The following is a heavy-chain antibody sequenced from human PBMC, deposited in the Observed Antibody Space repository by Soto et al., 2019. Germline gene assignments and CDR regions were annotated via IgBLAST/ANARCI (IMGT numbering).Heavy chain of an antibody. CDR2: IYNSGGT. D-gene: IGHD3-16*02. CDR1: GGSISNYF. J-gene: IGHJ4*02. CDR3: ARGDMLTFGGIVVIYRPFDY. V-gene: IGHV4-59*01. Sequence: SETLSLTCTVSGGSISNYFWSWIRQPPGKGLEWIGYIYNSGGTNYNPSLKSRVTISVDTSKNQFSLRLNSVTAEDTAVYYCARGDMLTFGGIVVIYRPFDYWGQGTLVTVSS.